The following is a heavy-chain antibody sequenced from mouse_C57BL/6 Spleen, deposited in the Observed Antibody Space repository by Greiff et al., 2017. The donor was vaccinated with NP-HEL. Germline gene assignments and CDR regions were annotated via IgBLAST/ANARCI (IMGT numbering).Heavy chain of an antibody. D-gene: IGHD2-10*02. V-gene: IGHV1-59*01. CDR2: IDPSDSYT. J-gene: IGHJ4*01. CDR3: ARLPYGNYLYYAMDY. CDR1: GYTFTSYW. Sequence: VQLQQPGAELVRPGTSVKLSCKASGYTFTSYWMHWVKQRPGQGLEWIGVIDPSDSYTNYNQKFKGKATLTVDTSSSTAYMQLSSLTSEDSAVYYCARLPYGNYLYYAMDYWGQGTSVTVSS.